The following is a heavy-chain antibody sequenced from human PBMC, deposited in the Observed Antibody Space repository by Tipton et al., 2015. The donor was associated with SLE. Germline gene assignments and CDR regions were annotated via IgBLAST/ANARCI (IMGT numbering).Heavy chain of an antibody. Sequence: RSLRLSCVVSGFTFSSYPMHWVRQAPGKGLEWVAVIWYDGSNKDYADSVKGRLTISRDNSKNILYLQMNNLRGDDTAFYYCARGGWMVRDYCIDHWGRGALVTVSS. V-gene: IGHV3-33*08. J-gene: IGHJ4*02. CDR1: GFTFSSYP. CDR3: ARGGWMVRDYCIDH. D-gene: IGHD3-10*01. CDR2: IWYDGSNK.